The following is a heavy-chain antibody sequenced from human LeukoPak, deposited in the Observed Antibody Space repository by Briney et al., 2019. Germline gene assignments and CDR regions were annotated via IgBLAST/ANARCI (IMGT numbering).Heavy chain of an antibody. CDR1: GFTFSSYS. D-gene: IGHD3-10*01. Sequence: GGSLRLSCAASGFTFSSYSMNWVRQAPGKGLEWVSSISSSSSYIYYADSVKGRFTISRDNAKNSLYLQMNSLRAEDTAVYYCARDRSNYYGRSYYMDVWSKGTTVTVSS. CDR2: ISSSSSYI. V-gene: IGHV3-21*01. CDR3: ARDRSNYYGRSYYMDV. J-gene: IGHJ6*03.